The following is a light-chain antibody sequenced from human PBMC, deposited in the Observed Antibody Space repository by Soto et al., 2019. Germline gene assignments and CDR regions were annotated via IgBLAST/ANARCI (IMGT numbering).Light chain of an antibody. CDR3: SSYGGSNNDVV. Sequence: QSVLTQPPSASGSPGQSVTISCTGTTSDVGGYNYVSWYQQHPGKAPKLMIYEVNKRPSGVPDRFSGSKSGTTASLTVSGLQAEDEADYYCSSYGGSNNDVVFGGGTKLTVL. CDR1: TSDVGGYNY. J-gene: IGLJ2*01. V-gene: IGLV2-8*01. CDR2: EVN.